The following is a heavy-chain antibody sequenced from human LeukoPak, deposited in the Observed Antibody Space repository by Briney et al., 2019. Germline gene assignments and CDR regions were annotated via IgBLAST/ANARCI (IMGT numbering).Heavy chain of an antibody. J-gene: IGHJ4*02. CDR2: IYYNGRT. CDR1: GGSISSSSFY. CDR3: AATIILPAAVGFDY. V-gene: IGHV4-39*01. D-gene: IGHD2-2*01. Sequence: PSETLSLTCTVSGGSISSSSFYWGWIRQPPGKGLEWIGSIYYNGRTYYNPSLKGRVTISADTSKNQFSLNLSSVTAADTAVYYCAATIILPAAVGFDYWGQGTLVTVSS.